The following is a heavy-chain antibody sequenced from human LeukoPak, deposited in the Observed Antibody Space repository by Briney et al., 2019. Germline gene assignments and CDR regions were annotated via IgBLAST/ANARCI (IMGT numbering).Heavy chain of an antibody. CDR1: GLTFSSYS. J-gene: IGHJ4*02. CDR3: AKKEGYYGSGSPFDY. D-gene: IGHD3-10*01. V-gene: IGHV3-23*01. CDR2: ISGSGGDT. Sequence: PGGSLSLSCAPSGLTFSSYSMIWLRQAPGKGREGVSAISGSGGDTHYADSVKGRFTLSRENSKHTLYLQINRLRAEDTAVYYCAKKEGYYGSGSPFDYWGQGTLVTVSS.